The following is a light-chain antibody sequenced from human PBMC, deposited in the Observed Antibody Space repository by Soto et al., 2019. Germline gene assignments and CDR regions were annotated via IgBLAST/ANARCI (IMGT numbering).Light chain of an antibody. Sequence: QSALTQPASVSGSPGQSITISCTGSSSDVGGYNYVSWYQQHHPGKAPKLMIYDVSNRLSGVSNRFSGSKSGNTASLTISGLQAEDEADYYCSSYTTSSTVVFGGGTKLTVL. CDR1: SSDVGGYNY. CDR3: SSYTTSSTVV. CDR2: DVS. V-gene: IGLV2-14*03. J-gene: IGLJ2*01.